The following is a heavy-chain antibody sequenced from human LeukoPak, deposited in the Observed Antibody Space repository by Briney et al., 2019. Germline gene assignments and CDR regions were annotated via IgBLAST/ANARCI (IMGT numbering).Heavy chain of an antibody. V-gene: IGHV3-21*01. CDR2: ISSSSSYI. Sequence: GGSLRLSCAASGFTFSSYSMNWVRQAPGKGLEWVSSISSSSSYIYYADSVKGRFTISRDNAKNSLYLQMNSLRAEDTAVYYCASLGAVSYYFDYWGQGTLVTVPS. J-gene: IGHJ4*02. CDR1: GFTFSSYS. D-gene: IGHD2-8*01. CDR3: ASLGAVSYYFDY.